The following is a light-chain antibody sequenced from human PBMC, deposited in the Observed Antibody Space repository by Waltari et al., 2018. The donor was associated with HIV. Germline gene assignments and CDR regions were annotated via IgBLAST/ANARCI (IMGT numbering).Light chain of an antibody. V-gene: IGKV3-15*01. CDR1: QSVSSN. J-gene: IGKJ3*01. CDR3: QQYKNWPFT. CDR2: LTS. Sequence: EIVMTQSPATLSVSPGEGVPLSCTASQSVSSNLAWYQQKPGQAPRLLLYLTSTRDIGIPARFSGGGSGTEFTLTISSLQSEDVAVYYCQQYKNWPFTFGPGTKLDVK.